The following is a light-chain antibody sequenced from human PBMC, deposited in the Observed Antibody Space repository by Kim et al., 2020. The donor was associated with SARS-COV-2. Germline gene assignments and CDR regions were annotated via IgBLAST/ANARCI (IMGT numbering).Light chain of an antibody. CDR3: QSSDISATYVV. J-gene: IGLJ2*01. CDR1: ALPKQY. CDR2: KDT. Sequence: SYELTQPLSVSVSPGQTARISCSGDALPKQYASWYQQRPGLAPVMIIYKDTERPSGIPERFSGSSSGTTVTLIISGVQAEDGADYYCQSSDISATYVVFGGGTQLTVL. V-gene: IGLV3-25*03.